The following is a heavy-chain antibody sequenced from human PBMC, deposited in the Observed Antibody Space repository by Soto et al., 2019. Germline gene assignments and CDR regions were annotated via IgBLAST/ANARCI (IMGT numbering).Heavy chain of an antibody. V-gene: IGHV3-7*03. J-gene: IGHJ4*02. CDR3: ARPPARISVPGTWGY. CDR1: GFTFSIYW. D-gene: IGHD6-19*01. CDR2: IKEDGSEK. Sequence: GGSLRLSCAASGFTFSIYWMSWVRQAPGKGLEWVANIKEDGSEKHYVDSVKGRFTISRDNANNSLFLQMNSLRAEDTAVYYCARPPARISVPGTWGYWGQGTLVTVSS.